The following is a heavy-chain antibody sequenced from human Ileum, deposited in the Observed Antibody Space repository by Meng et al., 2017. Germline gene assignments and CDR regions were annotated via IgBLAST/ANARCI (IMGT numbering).Heavy chain of an antibody. CDR3: ARPSYGDYGVS. CDR1: GFTLSDSA. J-gene: IGHJ5*02. CDR2: SRSKANSYTT. V-gene: IGHV3-73*02. Sequence: EVQLVELGGGLVQPGGLLNPSLAAFGFTLSDSAMYWVRQTFGKGLEWVGRSRSKANSYTTGYIASMKGRFTISRDNSKNTAYLQMNSLKIEDTAVYYCARPSYGDYGVSWGQGTLVTVSS. D-gene: IGHD4-17*01.